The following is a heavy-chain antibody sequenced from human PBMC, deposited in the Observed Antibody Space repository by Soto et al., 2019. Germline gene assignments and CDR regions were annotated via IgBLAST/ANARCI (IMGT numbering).Heavy chain of an antibody. D-gene: IGHD6-19*01. Sequence: QVQLVQSGAEVKKPGASVKVSCKASGYTFISYGISWVRQAPGQGLEWMGWINAFNGNTNYAQKLQGRVTMTRDTSTSTAYMELRSLRSDDTAVYYCASDPVAGTYFDYCGQGTLVTVSS. V-gene: IGHV1-18*01. CDR1: GYTFISYG. CDR3: ASDPVAGTYFDY. CDR2: INAFNGNT. J-gene: IGHJ4*02.